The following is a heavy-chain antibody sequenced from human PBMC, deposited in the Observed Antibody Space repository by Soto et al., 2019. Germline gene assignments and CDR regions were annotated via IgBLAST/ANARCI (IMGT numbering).Heavy chain of an antibody. D-gene: IGHD2-15*01. CDR1: GGTFTSYT. CDR3: ATDCSGNSNFDY. J-gene: IGHJ4*02. CDR2: IIPIFGTA. V-gene: IGHV1-69*01. Sequence: QVQLVQSGAEVKKPGSSVKVSCKAYGGTFTSYTISWVRQAPGQGLEWMGGIIPIFGTANYAQRFQGRVTISADESTSTAYMELSSLRSEDTAVYYCATDCSGNSNFDYWGQGTLVTVSS.